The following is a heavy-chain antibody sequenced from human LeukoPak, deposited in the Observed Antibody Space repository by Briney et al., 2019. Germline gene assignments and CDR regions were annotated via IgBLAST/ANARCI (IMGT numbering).Heavy chain of an antibody. CDR1: GFTFSSYW. Sequence: HPGGSLRLSCAASGFTFSSYWMSWVRQAPGKGLEWVANIKQDGSEKYYVDSVKGRFTISRDNAKNSLYLQMNSLRAEDTAVYYCAKDPPRYSSSWYHAGVRNPNNWFDPWGQGTLVTVSS. CDR3: AKDPPRYSSSWYHAGVRNPNNWFDP. D-gene: IGHD6-13*01. J-gene: IGHJ5*02. V-gene: IGHV3-7*03. CDR2: IKQDGSEK.